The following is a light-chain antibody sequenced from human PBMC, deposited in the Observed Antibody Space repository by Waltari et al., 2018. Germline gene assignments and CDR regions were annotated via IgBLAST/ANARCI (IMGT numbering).Light chain of an antibody. CDR3: QSADSSGTYDV. V-gene: IGLV3-25*03. J-gene: IGLJ1*01. CDR1: ALPKQF. Sequence: SYELTQPPSVSVSPGQTARITCSGDALPKQFAYWYQQKPGQAPVLVMYKDTERPSGIPERFSGSSSGTTVTLTIRGAQAEDEADYHCQSADSSGTYDVFGTGTKGTVL. CDR2: KDT.